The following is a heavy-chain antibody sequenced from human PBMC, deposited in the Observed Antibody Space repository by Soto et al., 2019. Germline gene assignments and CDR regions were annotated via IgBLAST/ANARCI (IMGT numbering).Heavy chain of an antibody. D-gene: IGHD2-21*02. CDR2: IYYSGST. CDR3: AMSDSGGDRQGRGDAFDI. J-gene: IGHJ3*02. CDR1: GGSISSVGYC. Sequence: PSQTLSLTCTVSGGSISSVGYCWSWIRQQPVKGLEWIGYIYYSGSTYYNPSLKSRVTISVDTSKNQFSLKLSSVTAEDTAVYYCAMSDSGGDRQGRGDAFDIWGQGTIVTVSS. V-gene: IGHV4-30-4*08.